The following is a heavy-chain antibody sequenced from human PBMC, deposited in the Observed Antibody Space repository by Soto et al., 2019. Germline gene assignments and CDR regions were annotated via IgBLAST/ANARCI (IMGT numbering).Heavy chain of an antibody. CDR3: ARDKLTGLFDY. V-gene: IGHV4-34*01. Sequence: QVQLQQWGAGLLKPSETLSLTCAVYGASFSGYYWTWIRQPPGTGLEWIGEINHSGSTNYNPSLKSRVTISVDTSKNQFSLKLTSVTAADTAVYYCARDKLTGLFDYWGQGTLVTVSS. CDR2: INHSGST. J-gene: IGHJ4*02. CDR1: GASFSGYY. D-gene: IGHD2-8*02.